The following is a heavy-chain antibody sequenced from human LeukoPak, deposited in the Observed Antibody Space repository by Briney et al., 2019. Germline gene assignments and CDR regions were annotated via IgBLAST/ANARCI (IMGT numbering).Heavy chain of an antibody. J-gene: IGHJ5*02. CDR3: ARDLRCSGYDP. CDR2: INLHRGAN. D-gene: IGHD3-10*02. V-gene: IGHV1-2*02. Sequence: ASVKVSSNAYGYTFTDFYIHLVRQPPGHRPEWMGWINLHRGANNYAQKFLGRVTMTRDTSITLVYMELSRLKSNDTAVYNCARDLRCSGYDPWGQGTLVTVSS. CDR1: GYTFTDFY.